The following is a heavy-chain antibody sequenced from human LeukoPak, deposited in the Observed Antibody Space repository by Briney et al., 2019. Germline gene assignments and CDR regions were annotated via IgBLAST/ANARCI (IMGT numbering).Heavy chain of an antibody. CDR3: ARDYGTTGTLDY. V-gene: IGHV3-23*01. J-gene: IGHJ4*02. CDR2: ISGSGGST. CDR1: GFTFSSYA. Sequence: GGSLRLSCAASGFTFSSYAMSWVRQAPGKGLEWVSAISGSGGSTYYADSVKGRFTIPRDNSKNTLYLQMNSLRAEDTAVYYCARDYGTTGTLDYWGQGTLVTVSS. D-gene: IGHD1-1*01.